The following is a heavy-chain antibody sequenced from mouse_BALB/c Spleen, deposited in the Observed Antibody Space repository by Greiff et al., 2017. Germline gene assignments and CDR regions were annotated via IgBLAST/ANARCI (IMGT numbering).Heavy chain of an antibody. CDR3: TRGVSYAMDY. D-gene: IGHD6-2*01. J-gene: IGHJ4*01. Sequence: QVQLQQPGAELVKPGASVKLSCKASGYTFTSYYMYWVKQRPGQGLEWIGGINPSNGGTNFNEKFKSKATLTVDKSSSTAYMQLSSLTSEDSAVYYCTRGVSYAMDYWGQGTSVTVSS. CDR1: GYTFTSYY. V-gene: IGHV1S81*02. CDR2: INPSNGGT.